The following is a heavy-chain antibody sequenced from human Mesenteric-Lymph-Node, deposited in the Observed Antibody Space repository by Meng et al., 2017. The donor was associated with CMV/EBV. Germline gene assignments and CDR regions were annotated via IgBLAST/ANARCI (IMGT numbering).Heavy chain of an antibody. J-gene: IGHJ4*02. CDR1: GFTFSGSA. V-gene: IGHV3-73*01. CDR3: ARRGQRGEQGDY. Sequence: GESLKISCAASGFTFSGSAMHWVRQASGKGLEWVGRIRSKANSYATAYAASVKGRFTISRDNAKNTLHLQMTSLRAEDTAVYYCARRGQRGEQGDYWGQGTLVTVSS. D-gene: IGHD3-16*01. CDR2: IRSKANSYAT.